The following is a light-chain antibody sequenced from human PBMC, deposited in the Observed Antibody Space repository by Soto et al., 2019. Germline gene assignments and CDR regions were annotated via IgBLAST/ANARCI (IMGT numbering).Light chain of an antibody. CDR3: SSFTSSSTYV. CDR2: EVS. V-gene: IGLV2-18*02. J-gene: IGLJ1*01. Sequence: QSVLTQPPSVSGSPGKSVAISCTGTSSDVGSYIRFAWYQQPPGTAPKLMIYEVSNWPSGVSDRFSGSKSGNTASLTIFGLQAEDEADYYCSSFTSSSTYVFGTGTKAPS. CDR1: SSDVGSYIR.